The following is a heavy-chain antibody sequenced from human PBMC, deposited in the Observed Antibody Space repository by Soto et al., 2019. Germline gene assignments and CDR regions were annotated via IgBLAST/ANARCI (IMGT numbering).Heavy chain of an antibody. V-gene: IGHV5-51*01. CDR2: IYPSDSDT. D-gene: IGHD3-3*01. CDR3: ARGGVSTRTCDY. J-gene: IGHJ4*02. CDR1: GYNFAGYW. Sequence: GESLKISCQGSGYNFAGYWSAWVRQMPGKGLELMGIIYPSDSDTRYRPSFQGQVTISADKSISSAYLQWSSLRASDTAMYYCARGGVSTRTCDYWGQGTPVTVSS.